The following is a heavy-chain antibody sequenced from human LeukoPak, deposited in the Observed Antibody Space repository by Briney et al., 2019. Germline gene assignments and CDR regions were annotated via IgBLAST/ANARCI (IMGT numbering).Heavy chain of an antibody. D-gene: IGHD5-18*01. Sequence: GGSLRLSCAASRFTFDDYAMHWVRQAPGKGLEWVSGISWNSGSIGYADSVKGRFTISRDNAKNSLYLQMNSLRAEDTALYYCAKDGYDRYYWGQGTLVTVSS. V-gene: IGHV3-9*01. CDR1: RFTFDDYA. CDR3: AKDGYDRYY. J-gene: IGHJ4*02. CDR2: ISWNSGSI.